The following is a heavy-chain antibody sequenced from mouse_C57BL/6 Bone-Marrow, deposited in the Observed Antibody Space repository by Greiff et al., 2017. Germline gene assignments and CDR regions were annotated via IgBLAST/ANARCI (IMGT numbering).Heavy chain of an antibody. CDR1: GFNIKDDY. CDR2: IDPENGDT. D-gene: IGHD1-1*01. Sequence: EVKLMESGAELVRPGASVKLSCTASGFNIKDDYMHWVKQRPEQGLEWIGWIDPENGDTEYASKFQGKATITADTSSNTAYLQLSSLTSEDTAVYYCTTHDYGSSPYFDYWGQGTTLTVSS. J-gene: IGHJ2*01. V-gene: IGHV14-4*01. CDR3: TTHDYGSSPYFDY.